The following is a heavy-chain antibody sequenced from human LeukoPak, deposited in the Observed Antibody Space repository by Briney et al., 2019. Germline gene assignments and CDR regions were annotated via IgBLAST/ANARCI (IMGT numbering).Heavy chain of an antibody. J-gene: IGHJ5*02. CDR2: IKQDGSEK. CDR3: ARGDSSTTWQDWFDP. V-gene: IGHV3-7*01. CDR1: GFTFSNYW. Sequence: GGSLRLSRAASGFTFSNYWMSWVRQAPGKGPEWVANIKQDGSEKYYVDSVKGRFTISRDNAKNSMYLQMNSLRAEDTAVYSCARGDSSTTWQDWFDPWGQGTLVTVSS. D-gene: IGHD2-2*01.